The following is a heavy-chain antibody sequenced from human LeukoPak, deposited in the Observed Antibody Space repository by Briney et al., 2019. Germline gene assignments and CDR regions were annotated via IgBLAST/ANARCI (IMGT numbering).Heavy chain of an antibody. CDR2: IYYSGST. J-gene: IGHJ6*03. CDR1: GGSIIRYY. V-gene: IGHV4-59*01. Sequence: PSETLSVTCAVSGGSIIRYYWSWIRQPPGKGLEWIGYIYYSGSTNYNPSLTSRVTIAVDTSKNQFSLKLSSVTAADTDVYDCARGGGMGHYYYYMDVWGKGTTVTISS. D-gene: IGHD5-12*01. CDR3: ARGGGMGHYYYYMDV.